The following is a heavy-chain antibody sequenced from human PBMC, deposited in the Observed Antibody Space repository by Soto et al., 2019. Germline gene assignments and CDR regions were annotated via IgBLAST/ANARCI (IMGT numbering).Heavy chain of an antibody. CDR3: ARATFIRKGYSDATDYYYFGD. CDR2: IYYSVNT. J-gene: IGHJ4*02. V-gene: IGHV4-30-2*06. Sequence: PXETLSLPIAASGGSIGRSCFSWCWIRQSPGKVLKLRDYIYYSVNTYYNPSLKSRVTITVDRSKNEFSLRLSSVTAADKAGYYCARATFIRKGYSDATDYYYFGDWGQGTLVTVSS. CDR1: GGSIGRSCFS. D-gene: IGHD3-9*01.